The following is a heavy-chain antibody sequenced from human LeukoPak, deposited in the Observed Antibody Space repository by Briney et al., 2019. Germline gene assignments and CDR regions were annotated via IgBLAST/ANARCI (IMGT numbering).Heavy chain of an antibody. Sequence: SETLSLTCTVSGGSISSYYWSWIRQPPGEGLEWIGYIYTSGGTDYNPSLKSRVTISVDTSKHQCSLKLSSVTAADTAVYYCASYGGKSGAFDYWGQGTLVTVSS. CDR3: ASYGGKSGAFDY. J-gene: IGHJ4*02. V-gene: IGHV4-4*09. D-gene: IGHD4-23*01. CDR1: GGSISSYY. CDR2: IYTSGGT.